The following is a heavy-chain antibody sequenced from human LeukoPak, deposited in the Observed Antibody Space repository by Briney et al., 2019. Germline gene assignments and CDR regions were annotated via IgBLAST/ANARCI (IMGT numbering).Heavy chain of an antibody. CDR1: GFTFSSYA. CDR3: DPHDSASHC. V-gene: IGHV3-30-3*01. CDR2: ISSDGSNK. J-gene: IGHJ4*02. Sequence: HPGGSLRLSCAASGFTFSSYAMHWVRQAPGKGLEWVAFISSDGSNKYYADSVKGRFTISRDNSRNTLYPQINSLTDDDTAVYYCDPHDSASHCGGQGTLVTVSP. D-gene: IGHD6-6*01.